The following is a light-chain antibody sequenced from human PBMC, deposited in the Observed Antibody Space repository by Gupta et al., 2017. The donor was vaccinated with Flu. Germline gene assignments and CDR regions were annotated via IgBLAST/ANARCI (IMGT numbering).Light chain of an antibody. V-gene: IGKV2-28*01. CDR2: LGS. Sequence: DIVMTQSPLSLPVTPGEPASISCRSSHSLQHSNGYNYLDWYLQKPGQSPQLLIYLGSNRASGGPDRFSASGSGTDFTLKISRVEAEDVGVYYCMQALQTPRTFGGGTKVEIK. J-gene: IGKJ4*01. CDR3: MQALQTPRT. CDR1: HSLQHSNGYNY.